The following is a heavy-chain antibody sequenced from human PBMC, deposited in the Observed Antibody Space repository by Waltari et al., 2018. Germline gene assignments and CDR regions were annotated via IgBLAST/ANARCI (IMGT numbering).Heavy chain of an antibody. CDR3: AREYSGYSSGWILY. CDR1: GYPFTSYA. Sequence: QVQLVQSGAEVKKPGASVKVSCKASGYPFTSYAMHWVRPAPGQRLEWMGWINAGNGNTKYSQKFQGRVTITRDTSASTAYMELSSLRSEDTAVYYCAREYSGYSSGWILYWGQGTLVTVSS. CDR2: INAGNGNT. V-gene: IGHV1-3*01. D-gene: IGHD6-19*01. J-gene: IGHJ4*02.